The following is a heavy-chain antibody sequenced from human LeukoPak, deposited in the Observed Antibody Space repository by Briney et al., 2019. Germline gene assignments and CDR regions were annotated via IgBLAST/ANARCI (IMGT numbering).Heavy chain of an antibody. D-gene: IGHD1-14*01. Sequence: SETLSLTCTVSGGSISSGSYYWSWIRQPAGKGPEWIGRIYTSGSTNYNPSLKSRVTISVDTSKNQFSLKLSSVTAADTAVYYCARGAREPDFDYWGQGTLVTVSS. CDR3: ARGAREPDFDY. CDR2: IYTSGST. J-gene: IGHJ4*02. CDR1: GGSISSGSYY. V-gene: IGHV4-61*02.